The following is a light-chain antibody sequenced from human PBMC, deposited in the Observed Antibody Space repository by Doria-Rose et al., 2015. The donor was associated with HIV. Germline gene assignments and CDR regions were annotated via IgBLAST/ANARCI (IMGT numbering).Light chain of an antibody. J-gene: IGKJ1*01. CDR1: QSFSSNY. Sequence: TQSPGTLSLSPGERATLSCRASQSFSSNYLAWYQQKPGQAPSLLIYDGSTRATGIPDRFSASGSGTDFTLTINRLEPEDFALYYCHQYGTSWTFGQGTKVEI. CDR2: DGS. V-gene: IGKV3-20*01. CDR3: HQYGTSWT.